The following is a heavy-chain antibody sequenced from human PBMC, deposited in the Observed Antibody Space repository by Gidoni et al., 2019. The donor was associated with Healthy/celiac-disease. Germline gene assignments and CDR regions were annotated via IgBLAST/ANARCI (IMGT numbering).Heavy chain of an antibody. CDR3: ARRGRRYGSGSYYNAAGDY. CDR1: GGSISSSSYY. CDR2: IYYSRST. Sequence: QLQLQESGPGLVKPSETLSLTCTVSGGSISSSSYYWGWIRQPPGKGLEWIGSIYYSRSTYYNPSLKSRVTIAVDTSKNQFSLKRSSVTAADTAVYYCARRGRRYGSGSYYNAAGDYWGQGTLVTVSS. V-gene: IGHV4-39*01. D-gene: IGHD3-10*01. J-gene: IGHJ4*02.